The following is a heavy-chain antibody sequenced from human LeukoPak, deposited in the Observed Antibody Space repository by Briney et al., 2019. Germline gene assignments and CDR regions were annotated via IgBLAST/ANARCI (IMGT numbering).Heavy chain of an antibody. CDR3: AKSGPGGSYDSGSYYTSCDF. V-gene: IGHV3-23*01. CDR2: ISRSGGFT. Sequence: GGSLRLSCAASRFTFSSHAMHWVRPPPGKGLEWVSCISRSGGFTYYADSVKSRFTISRDNSKNTLYLQINTLRAEDTAPYSCAKSGPGGSYDSGSYYTSCDFWGQGTLVTVSS. J-gene: IGHJ4*02. CDR1: RFTFSSHA. D-gene: IGHD3-22*01.